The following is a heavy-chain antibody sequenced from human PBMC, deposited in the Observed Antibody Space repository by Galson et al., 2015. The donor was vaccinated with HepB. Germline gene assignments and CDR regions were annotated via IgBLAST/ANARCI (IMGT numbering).Heavy chain of an antibody. V-gene: IGHV3-23*01. CDR2: ISGSGGST. D-gene: IGHD2-8*01. CDR3: AKARDIVLMVYASSDFDY. J-gene: IGHJ4*02. Sequence: SLRLSCAASGFTFSSYAMSWVRQAPGKGLEWVSAISGSGGSTYYADSVKGRFTISRDNSKNTLYLQMNSLRAEDTAVYYCAKARDIVLMVYASSDFDYWGQGTLVTVSS. CDR1: GFTFSSYA.